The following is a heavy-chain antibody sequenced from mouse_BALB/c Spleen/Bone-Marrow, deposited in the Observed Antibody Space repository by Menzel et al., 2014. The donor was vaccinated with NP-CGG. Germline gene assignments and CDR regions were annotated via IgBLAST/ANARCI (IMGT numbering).Heavy chain of an antibody. CDR3: ARVYSDDYEAWLAY. D-gene: IGHD2-13*01. CDR2: IRNKANGYTT. CDR1: GFTFTDYY. V-gene: IGHV7-3*02. Sequence: EVMLVESGGGLAQPGGSLRLSCGTSGFTFTDYYMSWVRQPPGKALEWLGFIRNKANGYTTEYSASVKGRFTISRDNSQSILHLQMNTLRAEDSAIYYCARVYSDDYEAWLAYWGQGTLVTVSA. J-gene: IGHJ3*01.